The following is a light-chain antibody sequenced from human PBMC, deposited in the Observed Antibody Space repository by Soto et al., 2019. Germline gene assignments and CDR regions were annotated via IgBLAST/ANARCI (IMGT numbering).Light chain of an antibody. CDR2: GAS. V-gene: IGKV3-20*01. J-gene: IGKJ4*01. CDR1: QSVSSSY. Sequence: EIVLPQSHATLSLSPGESATLSCRASQSVSSSYLAWYQQKPGQAHRLLIYGASSRATGIPDRFSGSGSGTDFTLTISRLEPEEFAVYYCQQYGSSPLTVGGGTKVDIK. CDR3: QQYGSSPLT.